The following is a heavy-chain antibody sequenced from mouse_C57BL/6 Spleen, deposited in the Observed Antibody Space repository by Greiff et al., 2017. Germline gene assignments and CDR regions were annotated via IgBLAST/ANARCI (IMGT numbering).Heavy chain of an antibody. CDR3: ARGMRSHWYFDV. Sequence: VHVKQSVAELVRPGASVKLSCTASGFNIKNTYMHWVKQRPEQGLEWIGRIDPANGNTKYAPKFQGKATITADTSSNTAYLQLSSLTSEDTAIYYCARGMRSHWYFDVWGTGTTVTVSS. V-gene: IGHV14-3*01. J-gene: IGHJ1*03. CDR2: IDPANGNT. CDR1: GFNIKNTY.